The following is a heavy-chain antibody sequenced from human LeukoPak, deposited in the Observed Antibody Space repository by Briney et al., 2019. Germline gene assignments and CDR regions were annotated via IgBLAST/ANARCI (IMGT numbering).Heavy chain of an antibody. D-gene: IGHD3-10*01. CDR1: GGSISSYY. CDR3: ARGRPNYYGSGSYTFPFDY. J-gene: IGHJ4*02. V-gene: IGHV4-34*01. CDR2: INHSGST. Sequence: PSETLSLTCTVSGGSISSYYWSWIRQPPGKGLEWIGEINHSGSTNYNPSLKSRVTISVDTSKNQFSLKLSSVTAADTAVYYCARGRPNYYGSGSYTFPFDYWGQGTLVTVSS.